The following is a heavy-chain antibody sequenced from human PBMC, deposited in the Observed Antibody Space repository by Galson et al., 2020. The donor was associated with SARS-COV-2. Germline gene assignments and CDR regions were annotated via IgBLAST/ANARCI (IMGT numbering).Heavy chain of an antibody. V-gene: IGHV3-23*01. D-gene: IGHD2-8*01. Sequence: GGSLRLSCAASGFPFNTYAMTWVRQAPRKGLELVPAMTRHGDGTFYADAVKGRFTISRDNSKNTLYLQMNSLRAEDTAVYYCAKDFNGVKRLDYWGQGTLVTVGS. CDR3: AKDFNGVKRLDY. CDR2: MTRHGDGT. J-gene: IGHJ4*02. CDR1: GFPFNTYA.